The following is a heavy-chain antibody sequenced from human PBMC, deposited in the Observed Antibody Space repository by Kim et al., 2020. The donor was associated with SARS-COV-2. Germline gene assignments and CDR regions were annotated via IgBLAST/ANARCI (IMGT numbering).Heavy chain of an antibody. V-gene: IGHV6-1*01. D-gene: IGHD6-19*01. CDR2: TYYRSKWFD. J-gene: IGHJ4*02. CDR3: ARIISGSGWPYFDS. Sequence: SQTLSLTCDISGDRVASNSAAWNWIRQSPSRGLEWLGRTYYRSKWFDDYAESVKSRVSIKASTSKNQISLQINSVTPDDTAVYYCARIISGSGWPYFDSWGQGTLVTVSS. CDR1: GDRVASNSAA.